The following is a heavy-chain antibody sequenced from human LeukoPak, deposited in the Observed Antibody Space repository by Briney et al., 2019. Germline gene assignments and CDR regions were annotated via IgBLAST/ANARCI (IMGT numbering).Heavy chain of an antibody. J-gene: IGHJ4*02. CDR2: ISSSGSTI. V-gene: IGHV3-48*03. Sequence: GGSLRLSCAASGFTFSSYEMNWVRQAPGKGLEWVSYISSSGSTIYYADSVKGRFTISRDNAKNSLYLQMNSLRAEDTAVYYCARPRGNVEMAAIPFDYWGQGTLVTVSS. CDR1: GFTFSSYE. CDR3: ARPRGNVEMAAIPFDY. D-gene: IGHD5-24*01.